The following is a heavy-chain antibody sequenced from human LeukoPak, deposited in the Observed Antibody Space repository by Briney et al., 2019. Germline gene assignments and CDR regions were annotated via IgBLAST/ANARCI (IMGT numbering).Heavy chain of an antibody. CDR3: ARDMGDTAMVTCWFDP. D-gene: IGHD5-18*01. V-gene: IGHV1-69*04. CDR2: IIPIFGIA. Sequence: GASVKVSCKASGGTFSSYAISWVRQAPGQGLEWMGRIIPIFGIANYAQKFQGRVTITADKSTSTAYMELSSLRSEDTAVYYCARDMGDTAMVTCWFDPWGQGTLVTVSS. J-gene: IGHJ5*02. CDR1: GGTFSSYA.